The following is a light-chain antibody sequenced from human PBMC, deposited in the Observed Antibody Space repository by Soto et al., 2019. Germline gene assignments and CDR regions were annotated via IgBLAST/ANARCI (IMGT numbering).Light chain of an antibody. CDR3: QQYKNWPPGFT. CDR2: SAS. V-gene: IGKV3-15*01. J-gene: IGKJ3*01. CDR1: QSVSSN. Sequence: EIVMTQSPATLSVSPGERATLSCRASQSVSSNLAWYQQKPGQPPRLLIYSASTRATGIPARFSGSGSGTEFTLTISRLQYEDFAVYYCQQYKNWPPGFTFGPGTKVDIK.